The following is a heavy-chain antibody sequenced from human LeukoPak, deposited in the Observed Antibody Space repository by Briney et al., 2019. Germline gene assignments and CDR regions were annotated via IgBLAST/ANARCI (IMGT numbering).Heavy chain of an antibody. V-gene: IGHV1-18*01. CDR1: GYTFTSYG. CDR2: ISAYNGNT. Sequence: ASVKVSCKASGYTFTSYGISWVRQAPGQGLEWMGWISAYNGNTNYAQKLQGRVTMTTDTSPSTAYMELRSLRSDDTAVYYCARDDIVATIGGEYYYYGMDVWGQGTTVTVSS. CDR3: ARDDIVATIGGEYYYYGMDV. D-gene: IGHD5-12*01. J-gene: IGHJ6*02.